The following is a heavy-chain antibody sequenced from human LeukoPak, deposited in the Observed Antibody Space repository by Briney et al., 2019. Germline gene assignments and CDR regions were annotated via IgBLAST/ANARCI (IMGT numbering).Heavy chain of an antibody. CDR1: GYTFTGYY. CDR2: INPNSGGT. CDR3: ATSRYDVLTGSPDS. J-gene: IGHJ4*02. Sequence: ASVKVSCKSSGYTFTGYYIHWVRQAPGQGLERMGWINPNSGGTNYAQKFQGRVTMTTDTSITTAFMDLSSLMSDDTAVYYCATSRYDVLTGSPDSWGQGTLVTVSS. V-gene: IGHV1-2*02. D-gene: IGHD3-9*01.